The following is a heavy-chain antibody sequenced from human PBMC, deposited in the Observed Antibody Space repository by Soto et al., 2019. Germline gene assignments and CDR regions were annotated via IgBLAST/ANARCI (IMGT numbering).Heavy chain of an antibody. D-gene: IGHD1-20*01. CDR2: IYHSGST. J-gene: IGHJ6*02. V-gene: IGHV4-4*02. CDR1: SGSISSSNW. CDR3: ARDWDNLLANWNYYYYYGMDV. Sequence: SETLSLTCTVSSGSISSSNWWSWVRQPPGKGLEWIGEIYHSGSTNYNPSLKSRVTISVDKSKNQFSLKLSSLRSEDTAVYYCARDWDNLLANWNYYYYYGMDVWGQGTTVTVSS.